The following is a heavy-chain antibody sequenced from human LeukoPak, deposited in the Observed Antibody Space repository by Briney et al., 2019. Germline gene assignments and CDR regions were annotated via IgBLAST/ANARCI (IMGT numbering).Heavy chain of an antibody. J-gene: IGHJ4*02. Sequence: SETLSLTCTVSGGSISSSSYYWGWIRQPPGKGLEWIGSIYYSGSTYYNPSLKSRVTISVDTSKNQFSLKLSSVTAAGTAVYYCARSEPAMVPFDYWGQGTLVTVSS. D-gene: IGHD3-10*01. CDR3: ARSEPAMVPFDY. CDR1: GGSISSSSYY. CDR2: IYYSGST. V-gene: IGHV4-39*01.